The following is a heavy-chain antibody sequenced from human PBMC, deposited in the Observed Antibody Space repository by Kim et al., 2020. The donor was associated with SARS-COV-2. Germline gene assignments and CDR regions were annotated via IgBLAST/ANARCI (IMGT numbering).Heavy chain of an antibody. D-gene: IGHD3-10*01. J-gene: IGHJ5*01. CDR3: TRTHVLGSGPNDS. CDR2: IRSKAYGGTT. CDR1: GFTFGNYA. V-gene: IGHV3-49*03. Sequence: GGSLRLSCTASGFTFGNYAMSWFRQAPGKGLEWVGFIRSKAYGGTTEDAASVKVRFTISRDESTSIAYLQMNSLKTEDTAVYYCTRTHVLGSGPNDSWGQGTLVTVSS.